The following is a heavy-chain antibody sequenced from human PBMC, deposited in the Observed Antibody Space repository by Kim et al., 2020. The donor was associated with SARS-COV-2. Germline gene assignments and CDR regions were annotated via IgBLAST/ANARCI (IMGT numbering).Heavy chain of an antibody. CDR2: IIPIFGTT. D-gene: IGHD5-12*01. J-gene: IGHJ4*02. V-gene: IGHV1-69*13. Sequence: SVKVSCKASGGTFSSYLISWVRQAPGQGLEWMGGIIPIFGTTNYAQKFQGRLTITADESTSTAHMELSNLRSDDTAVYYCSRDRAPRTRYNGYDSEALYWGQGTLVTVSS. CDR1: GGTFSSYL. CDR3: SRDRAPRTRYNGYDSEALY.